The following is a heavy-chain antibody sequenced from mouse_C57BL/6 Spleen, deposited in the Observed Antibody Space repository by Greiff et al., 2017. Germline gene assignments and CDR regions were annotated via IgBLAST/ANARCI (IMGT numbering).Heavy chain of an antibody. CDR2: IDPSDSYP. D-gene: IGHD1-1*01. J-gene: IGHJ2*01. Sequence: QVQLQQPGAELVMPGASVKLSCKASGYTFTSYWMHWVKQRPGQGLEWIGEIDPSDSYPNYNQKFKGKSTLTVDKSSRPAYMQLSSLTSEDSAVYYCARGRITTVVAFDYWGQGTTLTVSS. V-gene: IGHV1-69*01. CDR3: ARGRITTVVAFDY. CDR1: GYTFTSYW.